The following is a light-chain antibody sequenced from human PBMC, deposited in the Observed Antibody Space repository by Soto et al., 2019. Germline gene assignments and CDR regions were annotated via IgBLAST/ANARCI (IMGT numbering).Light chain of an antibody. J-gene: IGLJ3*02. CDR1: SSDVGGYNF. Sequence: QSALTQPASVSGSPGQSITISCTGTSSDVGGYNFVSWYQHHPGKAPKLMIYEGTQRPSGVSTRFSGSKSGNTASLTISGLQSEDEADYYCCSYGGFRTWVFGGGTKLTVL. CDR3: CSYGGFRTWV. CDR2: EGT. V-gene: IGLV2-23*01.